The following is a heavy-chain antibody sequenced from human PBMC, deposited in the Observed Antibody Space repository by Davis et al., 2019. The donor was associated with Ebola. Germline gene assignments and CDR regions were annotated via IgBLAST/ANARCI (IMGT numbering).Heavy chain of an antibody. J-gene: IGHJ3*02. CDR2: ISLSSGST. V-gene: IGHV1-2*02. D-gene: IGHD1-26*01. CDR1: GFTFTDYY. Sequence: ASVKVSCKTSGFTFTDYYMHWVRQAPGHGPEWLGWISLSSGSTKFSPRFQGRLTMTRDTSISTAFMEVSRPTSDDTAVYYCARDPRWERLPHDAFDIWGQGTRLTVSS. CDR3: ARDPRWERLPHDAFDI.